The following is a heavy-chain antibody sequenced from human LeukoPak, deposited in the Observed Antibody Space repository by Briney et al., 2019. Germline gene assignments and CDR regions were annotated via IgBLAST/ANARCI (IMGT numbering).Heavy chain of an antibody. J-gene: IGHJ4*02. CDR2: ISSSGITI. CDR1: GFIFSDYY. Sequence: GGSLRLSCAASGFIFSDYYMSWIRQAPGKGLEWISYISSSGITIYHADSVKGRFTISRDNATNSLYLQMHYLRVEDTAVYYCAKLGQPGLLRYFDWLLTGRFDYWGQGTLVTVSS. D-gene: IGHD3-9*01. CDR3: AKLGQPGLLRYFDWLLTGRFDY. V-gene: IGHV3-11*04.